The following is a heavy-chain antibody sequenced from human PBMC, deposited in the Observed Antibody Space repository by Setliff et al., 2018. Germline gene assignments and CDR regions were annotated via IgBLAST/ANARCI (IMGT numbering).Heavy chain of an antibody. D-gene: IGHD3-3*01. CDR2: INHSGST. CDR3: ARMSGFLYMDV. J-gene: IGHJ6*03. Sequence: SETLSLTCAVYGGSFSGYYWSWIRQPPGKGLEWTGEINHSGSTNYNPSLKSRVTISLDKSKNQFSLSLTSVTAADTAVYYCARMSGFLYMDVWGKGTTVTVSS. V-gene: IGHV4-34*01. CDR1: GGSFSGYY.